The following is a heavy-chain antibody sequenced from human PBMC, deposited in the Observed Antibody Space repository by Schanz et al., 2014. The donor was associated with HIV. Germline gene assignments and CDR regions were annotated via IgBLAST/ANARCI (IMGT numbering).Heavy chain of an antibody. J-gene: IGHJ4*02. V-gene: IGHV3-53*01. CDR1: GFTVSNNH. CDR3: ANQRYSVTYRPFDY. CDR2: IYSAGIT. Sequence: QLVESGGGLIQPGGSLRLSCVFSGFTVSNNHLSWVRQAPGKGLEWVSIIYSAGITYYTDSVKGRFTISRDNSKNTLYLQMNSLGAEDTAVYYCANQRYSVTYRPFDYWGRGTLVTVSS. D-gene: IGHD1-26*01.